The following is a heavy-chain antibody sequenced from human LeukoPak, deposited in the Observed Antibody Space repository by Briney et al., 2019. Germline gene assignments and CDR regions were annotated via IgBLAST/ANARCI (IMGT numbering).Heavy chain of an antibody. J-gene: IGHJ4*02. CDR1: GGSISSSSYY. D-gene: IGHD2-8*02. CDR2: IYYSGST. V-gene: IGHV4-39*01. Sequence: SETLSLTCTVSGGSISSSSYYWGWIRQPPGKGLEWIGSIYYSGSTYYNPSLKSRVTISVDTSKDQFSLKLSSVTAADTAVYYCARLTSGGYTDYWGQGTLVTVSS. CDR3: ARLTSGGYTDY.